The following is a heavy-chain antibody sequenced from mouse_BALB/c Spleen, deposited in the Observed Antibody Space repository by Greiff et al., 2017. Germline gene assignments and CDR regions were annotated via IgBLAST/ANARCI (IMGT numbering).Heavy chain of an antibody. Sequence: QVQLKESGAELVRPGSSVKISCKASGYAFSSYWMNWVKQRPGQGLEWIGQIYPGDGDTNYNGKFKGKATLTADKSSSTAYMQLSSLTSEDSAVYFCARPYGNYDAMDYWGQGTSVTVSS. J-gene: IGHJ4*01. CDR2: IYPGDGDT. D-gene: IGHD2-1*01. V-gene: IGHV1-80*01. CDR1: GYAFSSYW. CDR3: ARPYGNYDAMDY.